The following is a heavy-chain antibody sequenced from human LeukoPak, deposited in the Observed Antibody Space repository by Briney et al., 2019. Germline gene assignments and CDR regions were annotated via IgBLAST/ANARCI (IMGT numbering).Heavy chain of an antibody. CDR1: GFTFDDYA. D-gene: IGHD6-19*01. CDR3: AKDISPGYSSGWYYFDY. CDR2: ISWNSGSI. V-gene: IGHV3-9*01. J-gene: IGHJ4*02. Sequence: QPGRSLRLSCAASGFTFDDYAMHWVRQAPGKGLEWVSGISWNSGSIGYADSVKGRFTISRDNAKNSLYLQMNSLRAEDTALYYCAKDISPGYSSGWYYFDYWGQGTLVTVSS.